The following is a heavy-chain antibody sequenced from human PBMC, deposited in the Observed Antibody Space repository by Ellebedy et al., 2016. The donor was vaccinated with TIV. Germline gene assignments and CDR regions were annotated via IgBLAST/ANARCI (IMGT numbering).Heavy chain of an antibody. V-gene: IGHV1-3*01. Sequence: AASVKVSCKASGYPFTSYAMHWVRQAPGQRLEWMGWINVGNGNTKYSQKFQGRVTITRDTSASTAYMELSSLRAEDTAVDYCARGPILWFGELRDYWGQGTLVTIAS. J-gene: IGHJ4*02. CDR1: GYPFTSYA. D-gene: IGHD3-10*01. CDR2: INVGNGNT. CDR3: ARGPILWFGELRDY.